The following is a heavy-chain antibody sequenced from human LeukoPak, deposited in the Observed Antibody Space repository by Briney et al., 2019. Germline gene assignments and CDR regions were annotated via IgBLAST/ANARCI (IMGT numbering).Heavy chain of an antibody. CDR2: INSDGINT. J-gene: IGHJ5*02. Sequence: GGSLRLSCAAAGFTFSDYYMSWIRQAPGEGLVWVSRINSDGINTSYADSVKGRFTISRDNAKNTLNLQMNSLRAEDTAVYYCARDLGQYYDTSDNWFDPWGQGTLVTVSS. D-gene: IGHD3-22*01. CDR3: ARDLGQYYDTSDNWFDP. V-gene: IGHV3-74*01. CDR1: GFTFSDYY.